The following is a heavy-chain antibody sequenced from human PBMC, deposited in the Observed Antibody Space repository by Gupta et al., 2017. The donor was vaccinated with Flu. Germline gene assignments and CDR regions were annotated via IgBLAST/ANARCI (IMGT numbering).Heavy chain of an antibody. D-gene: IGHD6-13*01. Sequence: EVQLLESGGGSVQPGGSLRLSCVASGLPLSHYAMTWVRQAPGKGLEWVSTISGGGDAAYYADSVKGRFTISRDNSRNTLYLQMNTLRAEDTATYYCAKRDSGSPARHFDYWGQGTLVTVS. CDR2: ISGGGDAA. V-gene: IGHV3-23*01. CDR1: GLPLSHYA. J-gene: IGHJ4*02. CDR3: AKRDSGSPARHFDY.